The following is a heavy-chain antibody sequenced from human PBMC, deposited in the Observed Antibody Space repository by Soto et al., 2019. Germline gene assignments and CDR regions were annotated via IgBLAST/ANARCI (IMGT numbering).Heavy chain of an antibody. CDR1: GGTFSSYA. CDR2: IIPIFGTA. J-gene: IGHJ5*02. CDR3: ARSVLGYCSGTSCHPGPYNWFDP. Sequence: WASVKVSCKASGGTFSSYAISWVRQAPGQGLEWMGGIIPIFGTANYAQKFQGRVTITADESTSTAYMELSSLRSEDTAVYYCARSVLGYCSGTSCHPGPYNWFDPWGQGTLVTVSS. V-gene: IGHV1-69*13. D-gene: IGHD2-2*01.